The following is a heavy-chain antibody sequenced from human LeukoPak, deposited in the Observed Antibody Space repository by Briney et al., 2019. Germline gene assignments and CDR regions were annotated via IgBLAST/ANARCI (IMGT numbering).Heavy chain of an antibody. Sequence: GGSLRLSCAASGFTFSSYSMNWVRQAPGKGLEWVSYISSSSSTIYYADSVKGRFTISRDNAKNSLYQQMNSLRAEDTAVYYCARGLERDLDYWGQGTLVTVSS. CDR2: ISSSSSTI. V-gene: IGHV3-48*04. D-gene: IGHD1-1*01. CDR3: ARGLERDLDY. J-gene: IGHJ4*02. CDR1: GFTFSSYS.